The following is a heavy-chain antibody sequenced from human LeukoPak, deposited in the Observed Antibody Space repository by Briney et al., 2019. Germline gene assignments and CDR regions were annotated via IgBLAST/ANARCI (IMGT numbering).Heavy chain of an antibody. V-gene: IGHV6-1*01. Sequence: SQTLSLTCALSGDSVSSNSAAWHWIRQSPSRGLEWLGRTYYRSKWYNDYAVSVKSRITINPDTSKNQFSLQLNSVTPEDTAVYYCARLTWGYSGYEPAFDIWGQGTMVTVSS. CDR3: ARLTWGYSGYEPAFDI. CDR2: TYYRSKWYN. J-gene: IGHJ3*02. D-gene: IGHD5-12*01. CDR1: GDSVSSNSAA.